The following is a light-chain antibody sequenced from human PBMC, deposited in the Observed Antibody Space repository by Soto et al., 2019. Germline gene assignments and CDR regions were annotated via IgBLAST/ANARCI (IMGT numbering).Light chain of an antibody. Sequence: EIVLTQSPVTLSLSPGPRDPLSCRARQTVGSNYLAWSQQKPGQAPRVLINGASSRATGIPDRFNGSGSGTDFTFTISRLEPEDFAVYYCQQYSSSPRTFGQGTKVDI. J-gene: IGKJ1*01. CDR1: QTVGSNY. CDR2: GAS. CDR3: QQYSSSPRT. V-gene: IGKV3-20*01.